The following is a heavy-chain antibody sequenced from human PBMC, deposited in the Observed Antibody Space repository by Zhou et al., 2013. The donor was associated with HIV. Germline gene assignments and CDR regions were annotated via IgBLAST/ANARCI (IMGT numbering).Heavy chain of an antibody. CDR3: ARGRRGTTWYFSDY. J-gene: IGHJ4*02. V-gene: IGHV1-8*01. D-gene: IGHD6-13*01. CDR2: MNPFSTNT. Sequence: QVQLVQSGAEVRKPGASVKVSCKASGYTFSDYDINWVRQASGQGLQWLGWMNPFSTNTGSALKFRDRVSFSRDLSITTAYMELTNMTSEDTALYFCARGRRGTTWYFSDYWGQGSLVTVSS. CDR1: GYTFSDYD.